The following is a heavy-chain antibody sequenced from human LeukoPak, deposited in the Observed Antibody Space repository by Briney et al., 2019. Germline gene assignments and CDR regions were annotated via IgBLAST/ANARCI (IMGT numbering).Heavy chain of an antibody. CDR2: ISGSGGST. Sequence: GGSLRLSCAASGFTFSSYAMSWVRQAPGKGLEWVSAISGSGGSTYYADSVKGRFTISRDNSKNTLYLQVNSLRAEDTAVYYCAKDPPLTGPGSYQLYYFDYWGQGTLVTVSS. CDR3: AKDPPLTGPGSYQLYYFDY. V-gene: IGHV3-23*01. J-gene: IGHJ4*02. D-gene: IGHD1-26*01. CDR1: GFTFSSYA.